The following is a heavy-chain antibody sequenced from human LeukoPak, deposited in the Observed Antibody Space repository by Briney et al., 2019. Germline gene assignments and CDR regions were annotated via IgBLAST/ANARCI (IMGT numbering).Heavy chain of an antibody. D-gene: IGHD2-21*02. V-gene: IGHV1-69*06. CDR3: AREIDCGNAMDV. CDR2: IIPIFGTA. J-gene: IGHJ6*04. Sequence: SVKVSCKASGGTFSNYAISWVRQAPGQGLEWMGGIIPIFGTANYAQKFQGRVTITADKSTNTAYMELSSLRSGDTAVYYCAREIDCGNAMDVWGKGTTVTVSS. CDR1: GGTFSNYA.